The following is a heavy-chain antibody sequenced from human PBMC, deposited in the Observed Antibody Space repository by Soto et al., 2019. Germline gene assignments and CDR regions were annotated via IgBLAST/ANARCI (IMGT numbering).Heavy chain of an antibody. V-gene: IGHV4-4*02. D-gene: IGHD6-13*01. CDR1: SGSISSSNW. CDR3: ARSGSSSRTYYFDY. J-gene: IGHJ4*02. Sequence: SETLSLTCAVSSGSISSSNWWSLVRQPPGKGLEWIGEIYHSGSTNYNPPLKSRVTISVDKSKNQFSLKLSSVTAADTAVYYCARSGSSSRTYYFDYWGQGTLVTVSS. CDR2: IYHSGST.